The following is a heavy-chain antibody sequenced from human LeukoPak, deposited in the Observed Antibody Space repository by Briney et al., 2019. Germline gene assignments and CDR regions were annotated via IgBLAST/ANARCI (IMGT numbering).Heavy chain of an antibody. Sequence: KSSETLSLTCTVSGGSIFSSTYYWGWIRQPPGKGLEWIGSIYYSGSTYYNPSLKSRVTMSVDTSKNQFSLKLTSVTAADTAVYDCARLGSSSPNWYFDLWGHGTLVTVSS. V-gene: IGHV4-39*01. CDR2: IYYSGST. CDR1: GGSIFSSTYY. J-gene: IGHJ2*01. D-gene: IGHD6-6*01. CDR3: ARLGSSSPNWYFDL.